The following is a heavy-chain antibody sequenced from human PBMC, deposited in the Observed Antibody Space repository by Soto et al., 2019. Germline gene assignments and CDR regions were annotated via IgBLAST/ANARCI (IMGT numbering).Heavy chain of an antibody. V-gene: IGHV3-74*01. Sequence: GGSLRLSCAASGFTFSSYWMHWVRQAPGKGLVWVSRINSDGSSTSYADSVKDRFTISRDNAKNTLYLQMNSLRAEDTAVYYCARNRLEGGSFYYDYGIDVWGQGTTVTVSS. CDR2: INSDGSST. CDR3: ARNRLEGGSFYYDYGIDV. CDR1: GFTFSSYW. J-gene: IGHJ6*02. D-gene: IGHD1-26*01.